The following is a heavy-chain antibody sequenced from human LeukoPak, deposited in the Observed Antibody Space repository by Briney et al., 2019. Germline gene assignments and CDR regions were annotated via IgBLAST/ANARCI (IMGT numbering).Heavy chain of an antibody. V-gene: IGHV1-2*02. D-gene: IGHD1-26*01. CDR1: GYTFTGYY. CDR2: INPNSGGT. Sequence: GASVKVSCKASGYTFTGYYMHWVRQAPGQGLEWMGWINPNSGGTNYAQKFQGRVTMTRDTSISTAYMELSRLRSDDTAVYYCARATSSSGSYYEDYYYYMDVWGKGTTVTVSS. J-gene: IGHJ6*03. CDR3: ARATSSSGSYYEDYYYYMDV.